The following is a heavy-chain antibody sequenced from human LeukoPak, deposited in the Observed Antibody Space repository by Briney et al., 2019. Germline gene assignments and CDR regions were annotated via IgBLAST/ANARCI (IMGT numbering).Heavy chain of an antibody. Sequence: GRSLRLSCAASGFTFSSYGMHWVRQAPGKGLEWVSYISSSGCSTYYADSVKGRFTISRDNTKNSLYLQMNSLRAEDTAVYYCARGGVGVHFDYWGQGTLVTVSS. J-gene: IGHJ4*02. D-gene: IGHD1-26*01. V-gene: IGHV3-48*04. CDR1: GFTFSSYG. CDR2: ISSSGCST. CDR3: ARGGVGVHFDY.